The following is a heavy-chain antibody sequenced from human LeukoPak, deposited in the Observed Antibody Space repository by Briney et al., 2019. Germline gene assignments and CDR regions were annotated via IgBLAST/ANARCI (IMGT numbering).Heavy chain of an antibody. CDR1: GFTFSSYSM. CDR2: IYHSGST. D-gene: IGHD3-10*01. J-gene: IGHJ6*02. CDR3: ARRSSMVRSAGMDV. V-gene: IGHV4-4*02. Sequence: PGGSLRLSCAASGFTFSSYSMNWVRQPPGKGLEWIGEIYHSGSTNCNPSLKSRVTISVDKSKNQFSLKLSSVTAADTAVYYCARRSSMVRSAGMDVWGQGTTVTVSS.